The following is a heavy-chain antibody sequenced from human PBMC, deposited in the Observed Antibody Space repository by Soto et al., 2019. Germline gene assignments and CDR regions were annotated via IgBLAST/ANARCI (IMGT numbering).Heavy chain of an antibody. CDR1: GGTFSSYT. J-gene: IGHJ6*02. CDR2: IIPILGIA. D-gene: IGHD5-18*01. CDR3: GRDGDSYGYGMDV. Sequence: QVQLVQSGAEVKKPGSSVKVSCKASGGTFSSYTISWVRQAPGQGLEWMGRIIPILGIANYAQKFQGRVKITADKSTSTGYMELSSLRSEDKAVYYCGRDGDSYGYGMDVWGQGPTVTVSS. V-gene: IGHV1-69*08.